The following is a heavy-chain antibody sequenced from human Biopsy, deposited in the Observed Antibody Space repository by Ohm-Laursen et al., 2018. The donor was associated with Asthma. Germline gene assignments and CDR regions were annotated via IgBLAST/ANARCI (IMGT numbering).Heavy chain of an antibody. J-gene: IGHJ6*02. V-gene: IGHV1-69*01. CDR3: VSPTYCSGSSYINNYYYAFDV. Sequence: SVKVSCKASGGTFSNYAISWVRQAPGQGLEWMGGIIPMFVTTNYAQKFQGRVTITADESTSTAYMELSSLRSDDTAVYYCVSPTYCSGSSYINNYYYAFDVWGQGTTVTVTS. CDR2: IIPMFVTT. D-gene: IGHD2-15*01. CDR1: GGTFSNYA.